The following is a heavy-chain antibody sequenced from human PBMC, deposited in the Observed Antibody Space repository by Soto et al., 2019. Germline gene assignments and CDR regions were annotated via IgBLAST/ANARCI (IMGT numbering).Heavy chain of an antibody. CDR2: MNPNSGNT. CDR3: ASEMTCTTSMDV. V-gene: IGHV1-8*01. Sequence: QGQLVQSGAEVKKPGASVKVSCRASGYTFTSYDIHWVRQATGQGREWMGWMNPNSGNTGHAQKFRGRVTMTRKTSISTAYMELSRYRCEGTAVYYCASEMTCTTSMDVWGQGTTVTVSS. J-gene: IGHJ6*02. D-gene: IGHD1-1*01. CDR1: GYTFTSYD.